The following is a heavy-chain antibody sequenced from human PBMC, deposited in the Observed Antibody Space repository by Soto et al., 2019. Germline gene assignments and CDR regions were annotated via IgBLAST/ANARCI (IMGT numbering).Heavy chain of an antibody. CDR1: GGTFSSYA. Sequence: QVQLVQSGAEVKKPGSSVKVSCKASGGTFSSYAISWVRQAPGQGLEWMGGIIPIFGTANYAQKFQGRVTITADESTSTAYMELSSLRSEDTAVYYCARYVDTVMVWEYNWFDPWGQGTLVTVSS. CDR2: IIPIFGTA. D-gene: IGHD5-18*01. J-gene: IGHJ5*02. CDR3: ARYVDTVMVWEYNWFDP. V-gene: IGHV1-69*01.